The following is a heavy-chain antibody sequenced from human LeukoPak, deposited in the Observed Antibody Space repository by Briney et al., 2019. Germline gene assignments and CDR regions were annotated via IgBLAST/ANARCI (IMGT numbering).Heavy chain of an antibody. V-gene: IGHV3-7*04. CDR1: GFTFSSYG. J-gene: IGHJ5*02. D-gene: IGHD4-23*01. CDR3: ARGGGPDFFDP. CDR2: IKQDGSEK. Sequence: GGSLRLSCAASGFTFSSYGMHWVRQAPGKGLEWVANIKQDGSEKYYVDSVKGRFTISRDNTKNSLYLHMNSLRAEDTAVYYCARGGGPDFFDPWGQGTLVTVSS.